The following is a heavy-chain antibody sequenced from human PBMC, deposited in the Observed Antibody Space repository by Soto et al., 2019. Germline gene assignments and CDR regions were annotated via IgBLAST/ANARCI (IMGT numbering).Heavy chain of an antibody. CDR3: KIDVGSGELSVV. J-gene: IGHJ6*02. CDR2: IIPLFGTT. Sequence: QVQLVQSGTEVKKPGSSAKVSCKASGGTFSNYVISWVRQAPGQGLEWMGGIIPLFGTTDYAKKFQGRIAITADESTTTVYMDLSSLRFEDTAIYFCKIDVGSGELSVVWGQGNTVIVSS. V-gene: IGHV1-69*01. D-gene: IGHD3-10*01. CDR1: GGTFSNYV.